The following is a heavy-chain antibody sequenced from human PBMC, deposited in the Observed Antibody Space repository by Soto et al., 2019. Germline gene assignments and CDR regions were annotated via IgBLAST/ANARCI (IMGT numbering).Heavy chain of an antibody. CDR2: ISGSGGST. V-gene: IGHV3-23*01. CDR3: AKDHVRGSAWPQSFDC. J-gene: IGHJ4*02. CDR1: GVTFSSYA. D-gene: IGHD6-19*01. Sequence: GGSLRLSCAASGVTFSSYAMTWVRQAPGKGLEWVAGISGSGGSTYYADSVKGRFTISRDNSRNTRYLQMNSLRAEDTAVYHCAKDHVRGSAWPQSFDCWGQGTLVTVSS.